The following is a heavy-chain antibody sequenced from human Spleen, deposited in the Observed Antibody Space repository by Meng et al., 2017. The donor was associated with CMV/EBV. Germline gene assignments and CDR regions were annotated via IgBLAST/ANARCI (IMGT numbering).Heavy chain of an antibody. CDR1: GFTFSNYV. V-gene: IGHV3-23*01. J-gene: IGHJ4*02. Sequence: GSLRLSCAASGFTFSNYVMNWVRQAPGKGLEWVSTITGTGGHSYYADSVKGRLTISRDNSKNALFLQMSSLGAEDTAFYYCARDQRDGSSWTEYWGQGTLVTVSS. CDR3: ARDQRDGSSWTEY. D-gene: IGHD3-22*01. CDR2: ITGTGGHS.